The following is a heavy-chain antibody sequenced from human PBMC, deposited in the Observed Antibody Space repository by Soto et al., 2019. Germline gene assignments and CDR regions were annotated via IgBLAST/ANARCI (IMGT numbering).Heavy chain of an antibody. CDR3: AMVDNYVTPTPQDV. J-gene: IGHJ6*02. V-gene: IGHV1-18*01. CDR1: GYIFVNYG. Sequence: QVQLVQSGDEVRKPGSSVKVSCKASGYIFVNYGIAWVRQAPGQGLEWMGWSSPYSGNTHYASKVQGRLTMTTDTSTSTADMDLGTLTSADTAVYYCAMVDNYVTPTPQDVWGQGTTVTVSS. D-gene: IGHD3-16*01. CDR2: SSPYSGNT.